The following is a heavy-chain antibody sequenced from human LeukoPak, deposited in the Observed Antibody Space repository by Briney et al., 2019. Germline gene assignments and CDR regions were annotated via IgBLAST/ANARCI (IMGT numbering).Heavy chain of an antibody. V-gene: IGHV1-2*02. CDR2: INPNSGGT. CDR3: ERRVVPAARSYYYYYYMDV. CDR1: GYTFTGYY. Sequence: ASVKVSCKASGYTFTGYYMHWVRQAPGQGLEWMGWINPNSGGTNYAQKFQGRVTMTRDTSISTAYMELSRLRSDDTAVYYCERRVVPAARSYYYYYYMDVWGKGTTVTVSS. J-gene: IGHJ6*03. D-gene: IGHD2-2*01.